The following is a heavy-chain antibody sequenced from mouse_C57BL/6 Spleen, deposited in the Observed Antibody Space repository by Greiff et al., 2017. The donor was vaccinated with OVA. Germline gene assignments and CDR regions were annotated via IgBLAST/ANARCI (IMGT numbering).Heavy chain of an antibody. CDR2: IDPETGGT. CDR1: GYTFTDYE. CDR3: TRYGNYDYAMDY. Sequence: QVQLKQSGAELVRPGASVTLSCKASGYTFTDYEMHWVKQTPVHGLEWIGAIDPETGGTAYNQKFKGKAILTADKSSSTAYMELRSLTSEDSAAYYCTRYGNYDYAMDYWGQGTSVTVSS. D-gene: IGHD2-1*01. V-gene: IGHV1-15*01. J-gene: IGHJ4*01.